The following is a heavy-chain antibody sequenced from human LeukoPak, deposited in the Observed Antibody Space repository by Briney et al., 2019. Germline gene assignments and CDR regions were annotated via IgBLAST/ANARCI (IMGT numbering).Heavy chain of an antibody. CDR1: GYTFTSHG. D-gene: IGHD3-16*02. CDR3: ARGGNDYVWGSYRFIDY. V-gene: IGHV1-18*01. Sequence: GASVKVSCKASGYTFTSHGISWVRQAPGQGLEWMGWISAYNGNTNYAQKLQGRVTMTTDTSTSTAYMELRSLRSDDTAVYYCARGGNDYVWGSYRFIDYWGQGTLVTVSS. J-gene: IGHJ4*02. CDR2: ISAYNGNT.